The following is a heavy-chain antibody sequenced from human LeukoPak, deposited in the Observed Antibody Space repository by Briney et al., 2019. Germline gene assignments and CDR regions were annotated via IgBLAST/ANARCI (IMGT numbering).Heavy chain of an antibody. D-gene: IGHD2-15*01. Sequence: GRSLRLSCAASGFTFDDYAMHWVRQAPGKGLEWVSGISWNSGSIGYADSVKGRFTISRDNAKNSLYLQMNSLRAEDTAVYYCARGEMVVAATDYWGQGTLVTVSS. V-gene: IGHV3-9*01. CDR2: ISWNSGSI. CDR3: ARGEMVVAATDY. J-gene: IGHJ4*02. CDR1: GFTFDDYA.